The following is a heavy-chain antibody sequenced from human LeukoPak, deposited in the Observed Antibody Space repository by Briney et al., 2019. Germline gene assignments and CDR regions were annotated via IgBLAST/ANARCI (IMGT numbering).Heavy chain of an antibody. J-gene: IGHJ3*02. V-gene: IGHV3-30*04. CDR3: ARSNYYDSRSWGFDI. D-gene: IGHD3-22*01. CDR1: GFTFSSYA. CDR2: ISYDGSNK. Sequence: GGSLRLSCAASGFTFSSYAMHWVRQAPGKGLEWVAVISYDGSNKYYADSVKGRFTISRDNSKNTLFLQMNSLRAEDTAVYYCARSNYYDSRSWGFDIWGQGTMVTVSS.